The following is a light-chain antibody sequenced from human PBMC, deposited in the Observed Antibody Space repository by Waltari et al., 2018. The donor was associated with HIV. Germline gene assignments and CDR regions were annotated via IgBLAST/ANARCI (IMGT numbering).Light chain of an antibody. J-gene: IGLJ2*01. CDR3: SSYAGSDNYVV. CDR1: STDIGGYDY. Sequence: QSALTQPPSASGSPGQSVTISCTGSSTDIGGYDYVSWYQQHPGKAPKFMIYEVDQRPSGVPDRFSGSKSGNTASLTVSGLQAEDEAYYYRSSYAGSDNYVVFGGGTKLTVL. CDR2: EVD. V-gene: IGLV2-8*01.